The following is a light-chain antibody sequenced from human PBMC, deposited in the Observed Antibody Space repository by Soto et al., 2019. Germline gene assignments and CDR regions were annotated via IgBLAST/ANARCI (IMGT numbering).Light chain of an antibody. CDR3: QHYDNLPPFT. V-gene: IGKV1-33*01. CDR1: QDIRKY. CDR2: GAS. J-gene: IGKJ3*01. Sequence: DIQMTQSPSSLSASVGDRVTITCQASQDIRKYLNWYQQKPGRAPKLLIYGASYLETGVPSRFSGSGYGTDFIFTISSLQPEDIATYYCQHYDNLPPFTFGPGTKVAVK.